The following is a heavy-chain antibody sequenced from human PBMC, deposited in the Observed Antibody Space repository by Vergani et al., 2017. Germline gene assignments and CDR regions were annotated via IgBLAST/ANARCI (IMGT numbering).Heavy chain of an antibody. J-gene: IGHJ3*02. D-gene: IGHD3-22*01. V-gene: IGHV1-58*02. CDR2: IVVGSGNT. CDR1: GFTFTSSA. Sequence: QMQLVQSGPEVQKPGTSVKVSCKASGFTFTSSAMQWVRQARGQRLEWIGWIVVGSGNTNYAQKFQERVTITRDTYISTAYMELSRLRSDDTAVYYCARVATMIVVGGQDAFDIWGQGTMVTVSS. CDR3: ARVATMIVVGGQDAFDI.